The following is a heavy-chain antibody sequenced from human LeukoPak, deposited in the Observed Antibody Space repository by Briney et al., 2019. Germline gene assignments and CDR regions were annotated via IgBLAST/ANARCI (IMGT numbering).Heavy chain of an antibody. V-gene: IGHV4-39*01. CDR1: GGSISSSSCY. J-gene: IGHJ5*02. D-gene: IGHD3-16*01. CDR2: IYYSGST. CDR3: ARGLGEFRVTNWFDP. Sequence: TSETLSLTCTVSGGSISSSSCYWGWIRQPPGKGLGWIGSIYYSGSTYYNPSLKSRVTISVDTSKNQFSLKLSSVTAADTAVYYCARGLGEFRVTNWFDPWGQGTLVTVSS.